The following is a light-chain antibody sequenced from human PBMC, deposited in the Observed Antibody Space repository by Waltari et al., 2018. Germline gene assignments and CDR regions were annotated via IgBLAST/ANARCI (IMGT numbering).Light chain of an antibody. CDR3: CSYSRTNIVI. V-gene: IGLV2-14*03. CDR2: DVN. J-gene: IGLJ2*01. Sequence: QSALTQPASVSGSPGQSITISCTGTSNDIGPYSRVSWYQQRPGQAPNLIIYDVNRRPSGVSLRFSGSKSDNTASLTVSGLQAEDEAEYYCCSYSRTNIVIFGGGTKLTVL. CDR1: SNDIGPYSR.